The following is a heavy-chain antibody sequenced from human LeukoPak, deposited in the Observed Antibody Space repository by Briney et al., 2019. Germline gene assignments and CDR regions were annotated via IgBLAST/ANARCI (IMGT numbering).Heavy chain of an antibody. Sequence: SETLSLTCTVSGGSISSGSFHWSWLRQPAGKGLEWIGRIYTSGSTNYNLSLKSRVTISVDTSKKQFSLKLSSVTAADTAVYYCARDRVYYDILTGYLVDAFDIWGQGTMVTVSS. CDR3: ARDRVYYDILTGYLVDAFDI. CDR1: GGSISSGSFH. J-gene: IGHJ3*02. V-gene: IGHV4-61*02. CDR2: IYTSGST. D-gene: IGHD3-9*01.